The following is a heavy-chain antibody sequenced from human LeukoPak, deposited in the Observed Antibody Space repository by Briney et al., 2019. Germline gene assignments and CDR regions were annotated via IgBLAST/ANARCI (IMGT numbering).Heavy chain of an antibody. CDR1: GFTFSSYS. V-gene: IGHV3-48*04. CDR2: IGISSGNT. Sequence: GGSLRLSCAASGFTFSSYSMNWVRQAPGKGLEWISYIGISSGNTKYADSVKGRFTISGDNAKNSLYLQMNSLRVEDTAVYYCARDYRYAFDNWGQGNPGHRLL. D-gene: IGHD5-12*01. CDR3: ARDYRYAFDN. J-gene: IGHJ4*01.